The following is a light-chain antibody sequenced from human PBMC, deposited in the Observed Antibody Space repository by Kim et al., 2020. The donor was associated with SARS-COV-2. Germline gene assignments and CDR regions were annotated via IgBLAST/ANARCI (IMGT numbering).Light chain of an antibody. V-gene: IGLV3-21*04. CDR2: YDS. J-gene: IGLJ3*02. CDR1: NIGSKS. CDR3: QVWDSSSDHPV. Sequence: SYELTQPHSVSVAPGKTARITCGGNNIGSKSVHWYQQKPGQAHVLVIYYDSDRPSGIPERFSGSNSGNTATLTISRVEAGDEADYYCQVWDSSSDHPVFGGGTKLTVL.